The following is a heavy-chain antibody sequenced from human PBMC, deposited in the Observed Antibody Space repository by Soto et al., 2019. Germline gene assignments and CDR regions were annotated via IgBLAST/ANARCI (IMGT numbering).Heavy chain of an antibody. CDR1: RGLFSSYV. CDR3: ARGFRGGDAYWFDP. CDR2: VNPILNIA. V-gene: IGHV1-69*10. J-gene: IGHJ5*02. Sequence: SVKVSCKAPRGLFSSYVFNWVRQAPGQGLEWMGGVNPILNIADHAQKFQGRVTITADASTSTAYMELSSLRYEDTAVYYCARGFRGGDAYWFDPWGQGTLVTVSS. D-gene: IGHD2-21*02.